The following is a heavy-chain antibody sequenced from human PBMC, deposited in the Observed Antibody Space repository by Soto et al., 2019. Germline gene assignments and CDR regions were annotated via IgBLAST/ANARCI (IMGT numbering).Heavy chain of an antibody. Sequence: QVQLVESGGGVVQPGRSLRLSCAASGFTFSSYAMHWVRQAPGKGLGWVAVISYDGSNKYYADSVKGRLTISRDNSKNTLYLQMNSLRAEDTAVYYCERDSLEVVVAATLYHFDYWGQGTLVTVCS. V-gene: IGHV3-30-3*01. CDR1: GFTFSSYA. J-gene: IGHJ4*02. CDR3: ERDSLEVVVAATLYHFDY. CDR2: ISYDGSNK. D-gene: IGHD2-15*01.